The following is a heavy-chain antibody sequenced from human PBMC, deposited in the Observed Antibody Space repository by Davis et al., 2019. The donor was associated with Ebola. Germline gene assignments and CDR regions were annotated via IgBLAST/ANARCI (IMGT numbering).Heavy chain of an antibody. CDR1: GGTFSSYA. CDR2: IIPIFGTA. V-gene: IGHV1-69*06. Sequence: SVKVSCKASGGTFSSYAISWVRQAPGQGLEWMGGIIPIFGTANYAQKFQGRVTITADKSTSTAYMELSSLRSEDTAVYYCARDHPKSGSYYIPWFDPWGQGTLVTVSS. J-gene: IGHJ5*02. CDR3: ARDHPKSGSYYIPWFDP. D-gene: IGHD3-10*01.